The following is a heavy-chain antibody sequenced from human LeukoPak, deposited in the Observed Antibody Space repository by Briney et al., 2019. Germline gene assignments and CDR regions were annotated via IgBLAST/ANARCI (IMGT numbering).Heavy chain of an antibody. J-gene: IGHJ4*02. V-gene: IGHV4-39*07. Sequence: SETLSLTCTVSGGSISSSSYYWGWIRQPPGKGLEWIGSIYYSGSTYYNPSLKSRVTISVDTSKNQFSLKLSSVTAADTAVYYCARGPLIAAAEYWGQGTLVTVSS. D-gene: IGHD6-13*01. CDR2: IYYSGST. CDR3: ARGPLIAAAEY. CDR1: GGSISSSSYY.